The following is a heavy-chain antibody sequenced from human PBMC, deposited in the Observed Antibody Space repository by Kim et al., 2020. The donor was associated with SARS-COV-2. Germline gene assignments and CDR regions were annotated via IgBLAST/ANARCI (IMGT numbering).Heavy chain of an antibody. D-gene: IGHD6-19*01. V-gene: IGHV4-34*01. CDR3: ARGLYSSGWYGGWFDP. CDR2: INHSGST. J-gene: IGHJ5*02. CDR1: GGSFSGYY. Sequence: SETLSLTCAVYGGSFSGYYWSWIRQPPGKGLEWIGEINHSGSTNYNPSLKSRVTISVDTSKNQFSLKLSSVTAADTAVYYCARGLYSSGWYGGWFDPWGQGTLVTVSS.